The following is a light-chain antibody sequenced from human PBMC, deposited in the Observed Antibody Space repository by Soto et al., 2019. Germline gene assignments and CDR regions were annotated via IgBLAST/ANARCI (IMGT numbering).Light chain of an antibody. CDR3: IQSTQLPPT. V-gene: IGKV2D-29*02. Sequence: DVVMTQTPLSLSVAPGQPASISCKSSQSLLHITGETFLFWYLQKPGQSPQLLIYEVSTRVSGVQXRLSGSGXGTEFTLEISRVETDDVGIYSCIQSTQLPPTFGQGTRLEIK. J-gene: IGKJ5*01. CDR1: QSLLHITGETF. CDR2: EVS.